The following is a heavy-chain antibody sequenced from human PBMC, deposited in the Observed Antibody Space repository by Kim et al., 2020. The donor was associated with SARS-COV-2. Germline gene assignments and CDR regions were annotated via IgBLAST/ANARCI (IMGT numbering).Heavy chain of an antibody. CDR1: GGSISSGGYY. CDR3: ASTMVRGVIFLHDQPYNFDY. CDR2: IYYSGST. Sequence: SETLSLTCTVSGGSISSGGYYWSWIRQHPGKGLEWIGYIYYSGSTYYNPSLKSRVTISVDTSKNQFSLKLSSVTAADTAVYYCASTMVRGVIFLHDQPYNFDYWGQGTLVAVSS. D-gene: IGHD3-10*01. J-gene: IGHJ4*02. V-gene: IGHV4-31*03.